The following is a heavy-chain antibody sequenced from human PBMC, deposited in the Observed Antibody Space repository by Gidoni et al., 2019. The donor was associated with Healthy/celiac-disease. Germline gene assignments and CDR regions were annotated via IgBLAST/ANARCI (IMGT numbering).Heavy chain of an antibody. CDR1: GGSFSGYY. CDR3: ARGTIQLWSNCGFDP. Sequence: QVQLQQWGAGLLKPSETLSLTCAVYGGSFSGYYWSWIRQPPGKGLEWIGEINHSGSTNYNPSLKSRVTISVDTSKNQFSLKLSSVTAADTAVYYCARGTIQLWSNCGFDPWGQGTLVTVSS. CDR2: INHSGST. J-gene: IGHJ5*02. V-gene: IGHV4-34*01. D-gene: IGHD5-18*01.